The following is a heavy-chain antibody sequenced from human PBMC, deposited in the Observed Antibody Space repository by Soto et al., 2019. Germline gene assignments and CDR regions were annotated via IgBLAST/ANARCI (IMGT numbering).Heavy chain of an antibody. V-gene: IGHV3-30-3*01. CDR1: GFTFSSYA. D-gene: IGHD6-13*01. J-gene: IGHJ3*01. CDR2: ISYDGRNK. CDR3: ARGSSWYSLDV. Sequence: QVQLVESGGGVVQPGRSLRLSCAASGFTFSSYAMHWVRQAPGTGLEWVAVISYDGRNKYYADSVKGRFTISRDNSKNTLYLQMNSLRAEDTYVYYCARGSSWYSLDVWGQGTMVTVSS.